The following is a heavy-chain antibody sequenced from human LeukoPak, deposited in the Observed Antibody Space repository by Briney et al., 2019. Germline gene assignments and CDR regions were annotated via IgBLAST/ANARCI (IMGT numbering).Heavy chain of an antibody. CDR2: INPYSGDT. D-gene: IGHD3-16*01. J-gene: IGHJ1*01. CDR3: AAGADYYYLHFWC. V-gene: IGHV1-2*02. Sequence: ASVKVSCKASGYTFTDYYMHCVRQAPGQGLEWMGWINPYSGDTNYAQKFQGRVTMTRDTSISTAYMELNRLRSDDTAVYYCAAGADYYYLHFWCRGQGTLVTVSS. CDR1: GYTFTDYY.